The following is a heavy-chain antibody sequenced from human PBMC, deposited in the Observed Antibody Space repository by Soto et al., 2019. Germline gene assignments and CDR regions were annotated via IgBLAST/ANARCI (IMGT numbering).Heavy chain of an antibody. D-gene: IGHD6-13*01. J-gene: IGHJ4*02. V-gene: IGHV4-59*08. CDR3: ARHLRGGAAAGFRL. Sequence: QVQLQESGPGLVKPSETLSLTCTVSGGSISSYYWSWIRQPPGKGLEWIGYIYYSGSTNYNPSLKSRVTISVDTSKNQFSLKLSSVTAADTAVYYCARHLRGGAAAGFRLWGQGTLVTVSS. CDR2: IYYSGST. CDR1: GGSISSYY.